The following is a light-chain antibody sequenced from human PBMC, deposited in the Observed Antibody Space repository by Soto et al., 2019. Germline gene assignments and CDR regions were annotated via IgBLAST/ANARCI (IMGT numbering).Light chain of an antibody. CDR2: NNR. J-gene: IGLJ3*02. Sequence: QPVLTQPPSVSGAPGQRVTISCTGSSSNIGAGYDVHWYQQIPGAAPKLLIYNNRNRPSGVPDRFSGSKSGTSASLAITGLQAEDEADYYCQSYDSSLSGSWVFGGGTKPTVL. CDR1: SSNIGAGYD. V-gene: IGLV1-40*01. CDR3: QSYDSSLSGSWV.